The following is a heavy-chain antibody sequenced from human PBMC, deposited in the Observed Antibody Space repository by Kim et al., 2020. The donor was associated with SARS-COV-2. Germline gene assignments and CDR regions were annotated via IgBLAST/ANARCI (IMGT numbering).Heavy chain of an antibody. CDR3: ARDQTYYYDSSGYPIDYYYYGMDV. CDR1: GGSISSYY. CDR2: IYYSGST. V-gene: IGHV4-59*01. J-gene: IGHJ6*02. Sequence: SETLSLTCTVSGGSISSYYWSWIRQPPGKGLEWIGYIYYSGSTNYNPSLKSRVTISVDTSKNQFSLKLSSVTAADTAVYYCARDQTYYYDSSGYPIDYYYYGMDVWGQGTTVTVSS. D-gene: IGHD3-22*01.